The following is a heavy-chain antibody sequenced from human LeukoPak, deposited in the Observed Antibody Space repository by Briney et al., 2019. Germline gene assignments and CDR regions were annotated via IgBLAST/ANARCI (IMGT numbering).Heavy chain of an antibody. D-gene: IGHD6-13*01. CDR3: ARRGSQGYYFDY. CDR2: IYPGDSGT. Sequence: GESLKSSCKGSGYSFTTYWIGWVRQMPGKGLEWMGVIYPGDSGTRYSPSLEGQATISADKSITTAYLQWGSLKASDTAMYYCARRGSQGYYFDYWGQGTLVTLSS. V-gene: IGHV5-51*01. J-gene: IGHJ4*02. CDR1: GYSFTTYW.